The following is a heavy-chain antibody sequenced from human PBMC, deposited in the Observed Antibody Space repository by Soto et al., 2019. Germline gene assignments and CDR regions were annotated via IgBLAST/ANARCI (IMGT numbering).Heavy chain of an antibody. D-gene: IGHD4-17*01. V-gene: IGHV3-23*01. J-gene: IGHJ3*02. Sequence: GGSLRLSCAASGFTFSSYAMSWVRQAPGKGLEWVSAISGSGGSTYYADSVKGRFTISRDNSKNTLYLQMNSLRAEDTAVYYCAKDRRWGNGDYDAFDIWGQGTMVTVSS. CDR2: ISGSGGST. CDR1: GFTFSSYA. CDR3: AKDRRWGNGDYDAFDI.